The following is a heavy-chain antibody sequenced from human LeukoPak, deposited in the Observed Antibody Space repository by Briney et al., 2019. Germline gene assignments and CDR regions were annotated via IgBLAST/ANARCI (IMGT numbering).Heavy chain of an antibody. V-gene: IGHV3-23*01. Sequence: PGGSLRLSCEGYGFTFSSYAMSWVRQAPGKGLEWVSGISGNGNSPYYADSVKGRFTISRDNSKNTLYLQMNSLRAEDTAVYYCAKDSQSHAWSQFDYWGQGALVTVSS. D-gene: IGHD2-15*01. CDR3: AKDSQSHAWSQFDY. CDR2: ISGNGNSP. CDR1: GFTFSSYA. J-gene: IGHJ4*02.